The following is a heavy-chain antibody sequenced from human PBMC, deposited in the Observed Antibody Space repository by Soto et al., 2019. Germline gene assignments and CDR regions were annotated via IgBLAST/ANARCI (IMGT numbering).Heavy chain of an antibody. V-gene: IGHV3-21*01. CDR2: ISSSSSYI. D-gene: IGHD3-3*01. CDR3: ARAFRFDDFWSGYYQIYGMDV. J-gene: IGHJ6*02. CDR1: GFTLSSYS. Sequence: EVQLVESGGGLVKPGGSLRLSCAASGFTLSSYSMNWVRQAPGKGLEWVSSISSSSSYIYYADSVKGRFTISRDNAKNSLYLQMNSLRAEDTAVYYCARAFRFDDFWSGYYQIYGMDVWGQGTTVTVSS.